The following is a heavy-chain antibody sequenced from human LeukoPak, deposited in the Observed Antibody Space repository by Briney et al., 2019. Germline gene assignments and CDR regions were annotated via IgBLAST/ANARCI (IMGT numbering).Heavy chain of an antibody. CDR3: TRGLAAAYDYNWFDS. CDR1: GGSISDYY. J-gene: IGHJ5*01. CDR2: INASGTT. Sequence: PSETLSLSCRASGGSISDYYWTWIRQPPGKGLEWVGRINASGTTRYNPSLKSRLAMSEDTSKNQFSLKLTSVTAADTAVYFCTRGLAAAYDYNWFDSWGQGTLVTVSS. D-gene: IGHD5-12*01. V-gene: IGHV4-4*07.